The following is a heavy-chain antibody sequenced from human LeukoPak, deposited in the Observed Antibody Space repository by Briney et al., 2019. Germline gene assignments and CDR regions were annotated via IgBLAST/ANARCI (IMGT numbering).Heavy chain of an antibody. CDR3: ARDLRFGEGFDY. V-gene: IGHV4-59*01. CDR1: GGSISSYY. D-gene: IGHD3-10*01. J-gene: IGHJ4*02. CDR2: IYYSGST. Sequence: PSETLSLTCTVSGGSISSYYWSWIRQPPGKGLEWIGYIYYSGSTNYNPSLKSRVTISVDTSKNQFSLKLSSVTAADTAVYYCARDLRFGEGFDYWGQGTLVTVSS.